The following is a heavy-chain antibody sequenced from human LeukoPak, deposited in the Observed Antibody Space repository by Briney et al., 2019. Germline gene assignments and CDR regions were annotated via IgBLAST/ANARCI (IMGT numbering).Heavy chain of an antibody. D-gene: IGHD2-15*01. CDR1: GFTFTSSA. V-gene: IGHV1-58*02. CDR2: IVVGRGNT. CDR3: ARGQWCSGGSCYSYYGMDV. Sequence: SVKVSCKASGFTFTSSAMQWVRQARGQRLEWIGWIVVGRGNTNYAQKFQERVTITRDMSTSTAYMELSSLRSEDTAVYYCARGQWCSGGSCYSYYGMDVWGQGTTVTVSS. J-gene: IGHJ6*02.